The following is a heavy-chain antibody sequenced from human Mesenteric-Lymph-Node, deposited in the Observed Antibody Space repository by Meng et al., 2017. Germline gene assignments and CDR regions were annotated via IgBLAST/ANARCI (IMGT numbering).Heavy chain of an antibody. CDR2: ISSSGSTI. Sequence: GESLKISCAASGFTFSDYYMSWIRQAPGKGLEWVSYISSSGSTIYYADSVKGRFTISRDNAKNSLYLQMNSLRAEDTAVYYCARGEEWLRLFDYWGQGTLVTVSS. J-gene: IGHJ4*02. D-gene: IGHD5-12*01. CDR1: GFTFSDYY. V-gene: IGHV3-11*04. CDR3: ARGEEWLRLFDY.